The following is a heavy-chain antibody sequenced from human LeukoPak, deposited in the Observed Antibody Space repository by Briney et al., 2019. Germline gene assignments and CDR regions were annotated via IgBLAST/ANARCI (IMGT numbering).Heavy chain of an antibody. V-gene: IGHV4-34*01. Sequence: SETLSLTCAVYGGSFSGYYWSWVRQPPGKGLEWIGEINDSGSTNYNPSLKSRVTISVDTSKNQFSLKLSSVTAADTAVYYCARGGGEWFGELLRGNWFDPWGQGTLVTVSS. CDR1: GGSFSGYY. D-gene: IGHD3-10*01. J-gene: IGHJ5*02. CDR3: ARGGGEWFGELLRGNWFDP. CDR2: INDSGST.